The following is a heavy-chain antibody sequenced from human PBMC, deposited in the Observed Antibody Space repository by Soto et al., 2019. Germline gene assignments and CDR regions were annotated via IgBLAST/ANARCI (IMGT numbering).Heavy chain of an antibody. CDR2: FFHTGTA. CDR3: ARNYGGNSQFFDL. J-gene: IGHJ2*01. D-gene: IGHD4-17*01. CDR1: GDAITRHY. Sequence: QVQLQESGPGLVKPSETLSLTCNVSGDAITRHYWSWIRQSPGKGMEWLGYFFHTGTALYNPSLRSRVSMSVDTSKNLFSLKLPSIIPANTAVYFCARNYGGNSQFFDLWGRGTLVTVSS. V-gene: IGHV4-59*11.